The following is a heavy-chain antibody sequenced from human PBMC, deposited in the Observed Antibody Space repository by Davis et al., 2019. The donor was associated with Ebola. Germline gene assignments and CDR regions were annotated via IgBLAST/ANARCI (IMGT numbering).Heavy chain of an antibody. V-gene: IGHV3-74*01. CDR1: GFTFSSYW. CDR2: INSDGSST. CDR3: ARGGAQWLLDY. Sequence: GESLKISCAAPGFTFSSYWMHWVRQAPGKGLVWVSRINSDGSSTSYADSVKGRFTISRDNAKNTLYLQMNSLRAEDTAVYYCARGGAQWLLDYWGQGTLVTVSS. D-gene: IGHD3-22*01. J-gene: IGHJ4*02.